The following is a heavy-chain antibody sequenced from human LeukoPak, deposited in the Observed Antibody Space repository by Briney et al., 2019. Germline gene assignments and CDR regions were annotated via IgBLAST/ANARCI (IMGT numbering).Heavy chain of an antibody. J-gene: IGHJ4*02. D-gene: IGHD2-2*01. CDR1: GFTVSINY. CDR3: ARGETSSYDY. V-gene: IGHV3-53*01. Sequence: GGSLRLSCAASGFTVSINYMSWVRQAPGKGLEWVSVIYSGGNTYYADSVKGRFTISRDNSKNTVYLQMNSLRTEDTAVYYCARGETSSYDYWGQGTLVTVSS. CDR2: IYSGGNT.